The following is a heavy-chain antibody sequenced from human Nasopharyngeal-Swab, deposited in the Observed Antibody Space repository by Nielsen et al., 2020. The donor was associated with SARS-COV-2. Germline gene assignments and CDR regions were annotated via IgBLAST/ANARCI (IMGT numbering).Heavy chain of an antibody. V-gene: IGHV1-46*01. D-gene: IGHD3-10*01. J-gene: IGHJ4*02. CDR1: GYTFTGYY. Sequence: ASVKVSCKASGYTFTGYYMHWVRQAPGQGLEWMGIINPSGGSTSYAQKFQGRVTMTRDTSTSTVYMELSSLRSEDTAVYYCARDFQNYYGSGSYPWDYWGQGTLVTVSS. CDR2: INPSGGST. CDR3: ARDFQNYYGSGSYPWDY.